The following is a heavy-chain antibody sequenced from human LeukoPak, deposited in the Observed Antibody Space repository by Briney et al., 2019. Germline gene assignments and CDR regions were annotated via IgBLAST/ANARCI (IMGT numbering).Heavy chain of an antibody. D-gene: IGHD3-10*01. V-gene: IGHV3-9*01. CDR2: ISWNSENT. J-gene: IGHJ3*02. CDR3: AKGYYYGSGSYSRAFDI. Sequence: TGGSLRLSCAASGFTFDDHAMHWVRQAPGKGLEWVAGISWNSENTSYADSVKGRFTISRDNAKNSLYVQMNRLRPEDTALYYCAKGYYYGSGSYSRAFDIWGQGTMVTVSS. CDR1: GFTFDDHA.